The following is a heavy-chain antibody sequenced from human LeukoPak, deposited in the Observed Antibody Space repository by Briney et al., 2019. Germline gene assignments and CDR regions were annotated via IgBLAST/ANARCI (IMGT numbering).Heavy chain of an antibody. CDR3: ARSIPYGTTWYGRSDY. V-gene: IGHV3-7*03. D-gene: IGHD6-13*01. CDR2: IKPDGTTK. Sequence: GGSLRLSCAASGFPFSSYSVTWVRQAPGKGLEWVANIKPDGTTKFYVDSVKGRFTISRDNALNSLYLQMNSLRAEDTAIYYCARSIPYGTTWYGRSDYWGQGTLVTVSS. CDR1: GFPFSSYS. J-gene: IGHJ4*02.